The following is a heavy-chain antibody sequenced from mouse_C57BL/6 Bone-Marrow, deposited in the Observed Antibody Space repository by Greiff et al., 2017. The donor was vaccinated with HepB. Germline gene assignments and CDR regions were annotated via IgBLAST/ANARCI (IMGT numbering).Heavy chain of an antibody. J-gene: IGHJ2*01. Sequence: VQLQQSGAELVRPGASVKLSCTASGFNIKDDYMHWVKQRPEQGLEWIGWIDPENGDTEYASKFQGKATITADKSSNTAYLQLNSLTSEDTAVYFCSGEATFLDCWGQGTTLTVSS. CDR3: SGEATFLDC. D-gene: IGHD3-1*01. CDR1: GFNIKDDY. CDR2: IDPENGDT. V-gene: IGHV14-4*01.